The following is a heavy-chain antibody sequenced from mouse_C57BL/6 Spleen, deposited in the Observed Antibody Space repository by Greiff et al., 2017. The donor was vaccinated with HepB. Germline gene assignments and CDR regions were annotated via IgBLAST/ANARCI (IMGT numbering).Heavy chain of an antibody. CDR1: GYTFTSYW. V-gene: IGHV1-59*01. D-gene: IGHD1-1*01. Sequence: QVQLKQPGAELVRPGTSVKLSCKASGYTFTSYWMHWVKQRPGQGLEWIGVIDPSDSYTNYNQKFKGKATLTVDTSSSTAYMQLSSLTSEDSAVYYCARSHYYGSSLRYAMDYWGQGTSVTVSS. CDR2: IDPSDSYT. J-gene: IGHJ4*01. CDR3: ARSHYYGSSLRYAMDY.